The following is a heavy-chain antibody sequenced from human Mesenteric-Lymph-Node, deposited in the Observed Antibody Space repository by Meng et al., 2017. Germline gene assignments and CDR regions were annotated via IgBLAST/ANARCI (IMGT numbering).Heavy chain of an antibody. D-gene: IGHD1-26*01. CDR2: IGSDGGHI. J-gene: IGHJ3*02. CDR1: GFTFSANS. CDR3: ARDRWELRPGDAFDI. V-gene: IGHV3-21*01. Sequence: GESLKISCAASGFTFSANSMNWVRQAPGKGLEWVSIIGSDGGHIFYTDSVKGRFTISRDNAKNSLYLQMNSLRAEDTAVYYCARDRWELRPGDAFDIWGQGTMVTVSS.